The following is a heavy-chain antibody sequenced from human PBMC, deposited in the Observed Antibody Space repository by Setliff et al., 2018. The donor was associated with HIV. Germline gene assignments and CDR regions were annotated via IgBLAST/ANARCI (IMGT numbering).Heavy chain of an antibody. D-gene: IGHD3-9*01. V-gene: IGHV1-18*01. J-gene: IGHJ6*02. CDR3: AIDGLSYNVLPGSIAYFHSGMDV. CDR1: GCTISAHG. Sequence: APVKVSCKASGCTISAHGVSWVRHVPGHGLEWMGWISGDTGDIKYSQRFEGRLSMITETSTNTAYMELRSLRSDDTAVYYCAIDGLSYNVLPGSIAYFHSGMDVWGQGTTVTVSS. CDR2: ISGDTGDI.